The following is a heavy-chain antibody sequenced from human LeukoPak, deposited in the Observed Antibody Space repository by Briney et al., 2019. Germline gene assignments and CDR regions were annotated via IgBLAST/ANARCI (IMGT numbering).Heavy chain of an antibody. V-gene: IGHV4-34*01. CDR1: GGSFSGYY. D-gene: IGHD3-3*01. CDR2: INHSGST. J-gene: IGHJ5*02. Sequence: SETLSPTCAVYGGSFSGYYWSWIRQPPGKGLEWIGEINHSGSTNYNPSLKSRVTISVDTSKNQFSLKLSSVTAADTAVYYCARGYDFWSGYYIGQWFDPWGQGTLVTVSS. CDR3: ARGYDFWSGYYIGQWFDP.